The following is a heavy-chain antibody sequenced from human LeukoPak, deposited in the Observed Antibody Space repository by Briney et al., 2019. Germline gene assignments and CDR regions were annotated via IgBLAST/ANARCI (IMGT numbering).Heavy chain of an antibody. CDR1: GFTFSSYW. CDR3: ARDLRGSGSYYYYYYMDV. CDR2: IKQDGSEK. D-gene: IGHD3-10*01. Sequence: GGSLRLSCAASGFTFSSYWMSWVRQAPGKGLEWVANIKQDGSEKYYVDSVKGRFTISRDNAKNSLYLQMNSLRAEDTAVYYCARDLRGSGSYYYYYYMDVWGKGTTVTISS. J-gene: IGHJ6*03. V-gene: IGHV3-7*01.